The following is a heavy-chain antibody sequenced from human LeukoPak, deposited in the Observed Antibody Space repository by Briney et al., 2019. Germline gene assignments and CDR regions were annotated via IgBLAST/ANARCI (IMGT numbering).Heavy chain of an antibody. CDR2: SSSSGSTI. V-gene: IGHV3-11*01. CDR3: ARRRDFIDY. J-gene: IGHJ4*02. D-gene: IGHD3/OR15-3a*01. Sequence: PGGSLRLSCAASGFTLSDYYMSWFRLAPGKGLEWVSYSSSSGSTIYYAGSVKGRFAISRDNAKNLLYLQMNSLRAEDTAVYYCARRRDFIDYWGQGTLVTVSS. CDR1: GFTLSDYY.